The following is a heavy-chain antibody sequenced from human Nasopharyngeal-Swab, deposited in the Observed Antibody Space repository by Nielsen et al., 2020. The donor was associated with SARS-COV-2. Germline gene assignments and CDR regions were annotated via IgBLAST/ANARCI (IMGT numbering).Heavy chain of an antibody. Sequence: KISCVASGFTFSSYAISWVRQAPGQGLEWMGRIIPIFGIANYAQKLQGRVTITADKSTSTAYMELSSLRSEDTAVYYCASQGGGDYYDSRRYYNYVMDVWGQGTTVTVSS. D-gene: IGHD3-22*01. CDR1: GFTFSSYA. J-gene: IGHJ6*02. V-gene: IGHV1-69*04. CDR3: ASQGGGDYYDSRRYYNYVMDV. CDR2: IIPIFGIA.